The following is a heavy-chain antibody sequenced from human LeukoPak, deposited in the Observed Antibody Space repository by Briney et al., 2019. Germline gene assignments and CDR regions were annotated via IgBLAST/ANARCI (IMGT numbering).Heavy chain of an antibody. CDR2: ISGTGGGT. CDR3: AKDGHYDSSGYYYFAS. V-gene: IGHV3-23*01. J-gene: IGHJ4*02. CDR1: DFTFSNYA. Sequence: GGSLRLSCAASDFTFSNYAMSWVRQAPGRGLEWVSGISGTGGGTFYADSVKGRFTISRDNSKNTVFLQMNSLRVEDTAVYYCAKDGHYDSSGYYYFASWGQGTLVTVSS. D-gene: IGHD3-22*01.